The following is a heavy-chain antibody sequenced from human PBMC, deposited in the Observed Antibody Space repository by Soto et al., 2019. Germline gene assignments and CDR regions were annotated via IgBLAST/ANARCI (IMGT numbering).Heavy chain of an antibody. V-gene: IGHV3-21*01. CDR2: ISSSSSYI. Sequence: TGGSLRLSCAASGFTFSSYSMNWVRQAPVKGLEGVSSISSSSSYIYDADSVKGRFTISRDNAKNSLYLQMNSLRAEDTAVYYCARDRPLFASSGYYCEYWGKGTQVTV. D-gene: IGHD3-22*01. CDR3: ARDRPLFASSGYYCEY. J-gene: IGHJ4*02. CDR1: GFTFSSYS.